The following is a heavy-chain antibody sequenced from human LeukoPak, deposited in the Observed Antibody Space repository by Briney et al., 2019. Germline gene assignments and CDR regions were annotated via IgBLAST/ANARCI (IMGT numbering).Heavy chain of an antibody. CDR1: GFIFSDYG. CDR3: ARDLEGLDY. D-gene: IGHD5-24*01. Sequence: PGGSLRLSCAASGFIFSDYGMLWVRQAPGKGLEWVSFIRSDGGQEFYADSVKGRFTISRDSAKNSLYLQMNSLRAEDTAVYYCARDLEGLDYWGQGTLVTVSS. CDR2: IRSDGGQE. V-gene: IGHV3-30*02. J-gene: IGHJ4*02.